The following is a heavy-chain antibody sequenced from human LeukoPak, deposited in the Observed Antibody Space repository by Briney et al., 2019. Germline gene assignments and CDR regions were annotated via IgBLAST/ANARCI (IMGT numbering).Heavy chain of an antibody. D-gene: IGHD4-11*01. CDR2: IYYSGTT. Sequence: SQTLSLTCTVSGGSISSGGYYWSWIRQRPGKGLEWIGYIYYSGTTYYNPSLKSRVIISVDTSKNQFSLKLSSVTAADTAVYYCARDDGGYSNYLNWGQGTLVTVSS. CDR3: ARDDGGYSNYLN. CDR1: GGSISSGGYY. V-gene: IGHV4-31*03. J-gene: IGHJ4*02.